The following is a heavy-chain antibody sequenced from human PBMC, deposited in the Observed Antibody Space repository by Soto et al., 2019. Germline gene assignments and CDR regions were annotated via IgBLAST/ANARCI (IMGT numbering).Heavy chain of an antibody. CDR3: ARDHPHSYGVYYFDY. V-gene: IGHV4-59*01. D-gene: IGHD5-18*01. CDR2: VYSSGST. Sequence: SETLSLTCPVAGPYIRNYCWSWIRQPTGKGLEWIGYVYSSGSTHYNPSLQSRVTISADTSKNQVSLKVNSVTAVDTAVYYCARDHPHSYGVYYFDYWGQGTPVTVSS. CDR1: GPYIRNYC. J-gene: IGHJ4*02.